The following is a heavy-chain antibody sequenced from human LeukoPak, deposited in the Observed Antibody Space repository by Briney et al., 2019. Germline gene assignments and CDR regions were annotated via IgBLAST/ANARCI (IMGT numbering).Heavy chain of an antibody. J-gene: IGHJ4*02. CDR1: GGSFSGYY. CDR3: ARDPSRGLYYFDH. D-gene: IGHD3-10*01. CDR2: LYSGGSI. Sequence: PSETLSLTCAVYGGSFSGYYWSWIRQPPGKGLEWVSALYSGGSIYYADSVKGRFTISRDNSKNMLYLQMNSLRAEDTAVYYCARDPSRGLYYFDHWGQGTLVTVSS. V-gene: IGHV3-53*01.